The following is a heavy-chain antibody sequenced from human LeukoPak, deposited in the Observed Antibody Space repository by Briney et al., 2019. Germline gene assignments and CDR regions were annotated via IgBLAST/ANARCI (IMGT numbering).Heavy chain of an antibody. V-gene: IGHV4-34*01. J-gene: IGHJ4*02. CDR3: ARGRAFTYYYGSGSYYNQPSFDY. Sequence: SETLSLTCAVYGGSFSGYYWSWIRKPPGKGLEWIGEINHSGSTNYNPSLKSRVTISVDTSKNQFSLKLSSVTAADTAVYYCARGRAFTYYYGSGSYYNQPSFDYWGQGTLVTVSS. D-gene: IGHD3-10*01. CDR1: GGSFSGYY. CDR2: INHSGST.